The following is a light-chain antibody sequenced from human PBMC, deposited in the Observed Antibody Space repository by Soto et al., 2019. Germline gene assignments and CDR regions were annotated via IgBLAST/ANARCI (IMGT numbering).Light chain of an antibody. J-gene: IGLJ1*01. V-gene: IGLV2-14*01. CDR3: SSHTSSTTRV. CDR1: SSDVGGYNY. Sequence: QSALTQPASVSGSPGQSITISCTGTSSDVGGYNYVSWYQQHPGKAPKLIIYDVSNRPSGVSNRFSGSKSGNTASLTISVLQAEDEADYYCSSHTSSTTRVFGTGTKLTVL. CDR2: DVS.